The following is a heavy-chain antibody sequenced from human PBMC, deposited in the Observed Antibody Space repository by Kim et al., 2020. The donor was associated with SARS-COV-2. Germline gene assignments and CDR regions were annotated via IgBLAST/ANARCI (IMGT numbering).Heavy chain of an antibody. CDR1: GFTVSSNY. CDR2: IYSGGST. V-gene: IGHV3-53*01. Sequence: GGSLRLSCAASGFTVSSNYMSWVRQAPGKGLEWVSVIYSGGSTYYADSVKGRFTISRDNSKNTLYLQMNSLRAEDTAVYYCASYIAARARGFDPWGQGTLGTVSS. J-gene: IGHJ5*02. D-gene: IGHD6-6*01. CDR3: ASYIAARARGFDP.